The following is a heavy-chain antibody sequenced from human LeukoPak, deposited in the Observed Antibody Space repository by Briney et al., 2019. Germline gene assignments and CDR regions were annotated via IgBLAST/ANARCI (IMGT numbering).Heavy chain of an antibody. V-gene: IGHV1-46*01. J-gene: IGHJ4*02. CDR2: INPSGGST. CDR1: GYTFASYY. Sequence: ASVKVSCKASGYTFASYYMHWVRQAPGQGLEWMGIINPSGGSTSYAQKFQGRVTMTRDMSTSTAYMELSSLRSEDTAVYYCARDDSSGYYFDYWGQGTLVTVSS. D-gene: IGHD3-22*01. CDR3: ARDDSSGYYFDY.